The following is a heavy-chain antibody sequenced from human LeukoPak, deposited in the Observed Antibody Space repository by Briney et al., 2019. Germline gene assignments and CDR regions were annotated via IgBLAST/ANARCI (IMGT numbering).Heavy chain of an antibody. CDR2: ISGSDGST. Sequence: GGSLRLSCAASGFTFSSYAMSWVRQAPGKGLEWVSAISGSDGSTYYADSVKGRFTISRDNSKNTLYLQMNSLRAEDTAVYYCAKDIVVVPAAIRGPNYYYGMDVWGKGTTVTVSS. CDR3: AKDIVVVPAAIRGPNYYYGMDV. J-gene: IGHJ6*04. V-gene: IGHV3-23*01. D-gene: IGHD2-2*01. CDR1: GFTFSSYA.